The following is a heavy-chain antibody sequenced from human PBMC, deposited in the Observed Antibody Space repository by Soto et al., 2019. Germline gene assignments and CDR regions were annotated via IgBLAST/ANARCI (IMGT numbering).Heavy chain of an antibody. V-gene: IGHV4-4*07. Sequence: HGSRLRQHTGKGLEWIGRIYTSGSTNYTPSLKSRVTMSVDTSKNQFSLKLSSVTAADTAVYYCARHIVGIFWSRYSVSCFDSWCKGPL. CDR1: H. CDR2: IYTSGST. J-gene: IGHJ5*01. CDR3: ARHIVGIFWSRYSVSCFDS. D-gene: IGHD3-3*01.